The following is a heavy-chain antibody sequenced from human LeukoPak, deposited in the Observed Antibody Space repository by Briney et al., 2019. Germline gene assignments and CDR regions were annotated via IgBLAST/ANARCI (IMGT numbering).Heavy chain of an antibody. D-gene: IGHD6-6*01. CDR3: ARELGSYSSSSQGDY. J-gene: IGHJ4*02. V-gene: IGHV3-7*01. Sequence: GGSLRLSCAASGFTFSSYWMSWVRQAPGKGLEWVANIQQDGSEKYYVDSVKGRLTISRDNAKNSLYLQMNSLGAEDTAVYYCARELGSYSSSSQGDYWGQGTLVTVSS. CDR1: GFTFSSYW. CDR2: IQQDGSEK.